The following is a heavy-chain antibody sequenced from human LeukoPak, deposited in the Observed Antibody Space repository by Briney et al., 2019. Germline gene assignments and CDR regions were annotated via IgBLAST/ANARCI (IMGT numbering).Heavy chain of an antibody. J-gene: IGHJ4*02. CDR2: ISYDGTNK. D-gene: IGHD6-19*01. Sequence: GRSLRLSSAAAGFTFSSYGMHWVSQAPGKGLEWVAVISYDGTNKYYADSVRDGLTISSDNSKNTLYLLMDSLRTETTAVYYCARVELYASGWYGSIDDWGQGAMVAVAS. CDR1: GFTFSSYG. CDR3: ARVELYASGWYGSIDD. V-gene: IGHV3-30*03.